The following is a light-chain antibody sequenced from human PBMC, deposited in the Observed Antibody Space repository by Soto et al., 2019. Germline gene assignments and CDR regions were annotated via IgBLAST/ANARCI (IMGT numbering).Light chain of an antibody. J-gene: IGLJ1*01. CDR3: QSYDSRLSGDV. Sequence: QSVLTQPPSVSAAPGQRVTISCTGSSSNIGAGYEAHWYQQVPGTAPKLLIYENNNRPSGVPDRFSGSKSGTSAPLAITGLQAEDEAEYYCQSYDSRLSGDVFGTGTKLTVL. V-gene: IGLV1-40*01. CDR2: ENN. CDR1: SSNIGAGYE.